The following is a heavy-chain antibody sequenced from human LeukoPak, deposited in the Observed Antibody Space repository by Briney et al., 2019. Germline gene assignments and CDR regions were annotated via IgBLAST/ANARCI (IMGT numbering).Heavy chain of an antibody. CDR3: ARGRYSSGWYYY. D-gene: IGHD6-19*01. J-gene: IGHJ4*02. CDR2: MNPNSGNT. CDR1: GYTFTSYD. Sequence: GASVKVSCKASGYTFTSYDINWVRQATGQGLEWMGWMNPNSGNTGYAQKFQGRVTMTRNTSISTAYMELSSLRSEDTAVYYCARGRYSSGWYYYRGQGTLVTVSS. V-gene: IGHV1-8*01.